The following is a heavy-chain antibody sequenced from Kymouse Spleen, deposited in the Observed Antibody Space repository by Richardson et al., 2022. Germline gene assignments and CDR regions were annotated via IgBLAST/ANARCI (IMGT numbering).Heavy chain of an antibody. CDR2: IKSKTDGGTT. Sequence: EVQLVESGGGLVKPGGSLRLSCAASGFTFSNAWMSWVRQAPGKGLEWVGRIKSKTDGGTTDYAAPVKGRFTISRDDSKNTLYLQMNSLKTEDTAVYYCTNGITGTHYYYYGMDVWGQGTTVTVSS. J-gene: IGHJ6*02. CDR3: TNGITGTHYYYYGMDV. D-gene: IGHD1-20*01,IGHD1-7*01. CDR1: GFTFSNAW. V-gene: IGHV3-15*01.